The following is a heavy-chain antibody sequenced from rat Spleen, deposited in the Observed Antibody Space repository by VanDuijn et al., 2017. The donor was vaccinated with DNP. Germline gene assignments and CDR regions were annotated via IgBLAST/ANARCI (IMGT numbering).Heavy chain of an antibody. CDR2: IQSGGNT. CDR1: GFPLANYD. D-gene: IGHD1-2*01. CDR3: ARHYTY. J-gene: IGHJ2*01. V-gene: IGHV2-27*01. Sequence: QVRLKESGPDLVQPSQTLSLTCSVSGFPLANYDVHWVRQPPGKGLEWMGRIQSGGNTDYNSVLKSRLSISRDTSKSQVFLKMNSVQTEDTAIYFCARHYTYWGQGVMVTVSS.